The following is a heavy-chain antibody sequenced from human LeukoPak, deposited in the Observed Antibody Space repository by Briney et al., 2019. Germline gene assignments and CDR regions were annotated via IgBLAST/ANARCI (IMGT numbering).Heavy chain of an antibody. CDR3: AWYYYGSGSYSFADY. CDR2: LFSGGST. J-gene: IGHJ4*02. V-gene: IGHV3-53*01. Sequence: PGGSLRLSCATSGFTFSSYAMSWVRQAPGKGLEWVSVLFSGGSTYYADSVKGRFTISRDNSRNTLYLQMNSLRAEDTAVYYCAWYYYGSGSYSFADYWGQGTLVTVSS. CDR1: GFTFSSYA. D-gene: IGHD3-10*01.